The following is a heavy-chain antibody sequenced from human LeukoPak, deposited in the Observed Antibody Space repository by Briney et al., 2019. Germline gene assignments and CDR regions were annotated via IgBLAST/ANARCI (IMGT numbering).Heavy chain of an antibody. V-gene: IGHV3-20*04. CDR2: INWNGAST. D-gene: IGHD2-15*01. CDR1: GFIFDDYG. CDR3: ARERGYCSGGSCYGRAFDI. J-gene: IGHJ3*02. Sequence: GGSLRLSCAASGFIFDDYGMAWVRQAPGKGLEWVSGINWNGASTGYADSVKGRFTISRDNAKNSLYLQMNSLRAEDTAVYYCARERGYCSGGSCYGRAFDIWGQGTMVTVSS.